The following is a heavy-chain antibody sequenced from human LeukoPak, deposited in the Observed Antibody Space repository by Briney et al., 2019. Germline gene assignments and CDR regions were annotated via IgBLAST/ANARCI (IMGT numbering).Heavy chain of an antibody. CDR2: ISSGSSYI. CDR3: AKLVGATTGIDY. J-gene: IGHJ4*02. Sequence: GGSLRLSCAASGFTFSSYSMNWVRQAPGKGLEWVSLISSGSSYIYYADSVKGRFTISRDNAKNTVYLQMNSLSAEDTAVYYCAKLVGATTGIDYWGQGTLVTVSS. V-gene: IGHV3-21*01. D-gene: IGHD1-26*01. CDR1: GFTFSSYS.